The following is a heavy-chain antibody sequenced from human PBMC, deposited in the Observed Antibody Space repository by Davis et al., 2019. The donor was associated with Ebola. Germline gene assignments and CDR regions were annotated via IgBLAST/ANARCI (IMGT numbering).Heavy chain of an antibody. V-gene: IGHV1-46*01. D-gene: IGHD2-21*01. CDR2: INPSGGST. CDR3: ARVYCGGDCYSYDYYYGMDV. CDR1: GYTFTSYY. J-gene: IGHJ6*02. Sequence: ASVKVSCKASGYTFTSYYMHWVRQAPGQGLEWMGIINPSGGSTSYAQKFQGRVTMTRDTSTSTVYMELSSLRSEDTAVYYCARVYCGGDCYSYDYYYGMDVWGQGTTVTVSS.